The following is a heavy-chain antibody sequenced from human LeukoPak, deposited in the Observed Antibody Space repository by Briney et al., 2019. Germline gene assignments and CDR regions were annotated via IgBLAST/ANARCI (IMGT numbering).Heavy chain of an antibody. CDR3: ATDRITGTTDFDY. J-gene: IGHJ4*02. D-gene: IGHD1-20*01. Sequence: GSSVKVSCKASGGTFSSYAISWVRQAPGQGLEWMGGIIPIFGTANYAQKFQGRVTMTEDTSTDTAYMELSSLRSEDTAVYYCATDRITGTTDFDYWGQGTLVTVSS. CDR1: GGTFSSYA. V-gene: IGHV1-69*06. CDR2: IIPIFGTA.